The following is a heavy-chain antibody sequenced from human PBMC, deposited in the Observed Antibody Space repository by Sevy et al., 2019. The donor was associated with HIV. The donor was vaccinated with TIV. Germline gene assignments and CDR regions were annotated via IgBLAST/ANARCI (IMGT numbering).Heavy chain of an antibody. J-gene: IGHJ5*02. CDR3: AREGAPMDCSGGSCFNWFDP. D-gene: IGHD2-15*01. Sequence: SETLSLTCTVSSGSISSGGYYWSWIRQHPGKGLEWIGCIYYSGSTYYNPSLKSRVTISVDTSKNQFSLKLSSVTAADTAVYYCAREGAPMDCSGGSCFNWFDPWGHGTLVTVSS. CDR1: SGSISSGGYY. V-gene: IGHV4-31*03. CDR2: IYYSGST.